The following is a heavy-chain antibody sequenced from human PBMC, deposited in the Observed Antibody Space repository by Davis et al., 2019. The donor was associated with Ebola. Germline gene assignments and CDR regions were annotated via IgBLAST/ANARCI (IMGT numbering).Heavy chain of an antibody. D-gene: IGHD1-26*01. CDR1: GYTFTSYG. Sequence: ASVKVSCKASGYTFTSYGISWVRQAPGQGLEWMGIINPSGGSTSYAQKFQGGVTITADKSTSTAYMELSSLRSEDTAVYYCARDKATPSLYYYYGMDVWGQGTTVTVSS. CDR3: ARDKATPSLYYYYGMDV. J-gene: IGHJ6*02. CDR2: INPSGGST. V-gene: IGHV1-46*01.